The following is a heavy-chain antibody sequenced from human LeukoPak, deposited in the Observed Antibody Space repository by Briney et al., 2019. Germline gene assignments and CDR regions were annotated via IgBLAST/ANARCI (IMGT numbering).Heavy chain of an antibody. CDR3: ARGTAMANFDY. CDR1: GYTLTSYG. V-gene: IGHV1-18*01. CDR2: ISAYNGNT. J-gene: IGHJ4*02. Sequence: ASVKVSRKASGYTLTSYGVSWVRQAPGQGLEWMGWISAYNGNTNYAQKLQGRVTMTTDTSTSTAYMELRSLRSDDTAVYYCARGTAMANFDYWGQGTLVTVSS. D-gene: IGHD5-18*01.